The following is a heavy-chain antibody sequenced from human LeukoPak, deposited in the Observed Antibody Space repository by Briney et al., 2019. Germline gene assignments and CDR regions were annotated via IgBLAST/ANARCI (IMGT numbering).Heavy chain of an antibody. Sequence: GGSLRLSCAASGFTFSSYSMSWVRQAPGKGLEWVSAISGSGDNNDNTYYADSVKGQFTISRDNSKNTLYLQMSSLRAEDAAVYYCARSGSTSWYLDYWGQGTLVTVSS. J-gene: IGHJ4*02. D-gene: IGHD6-13*01. V-gene: IGHV3-23*01. CDR3: ARSGSTSWYLDY. CDR2: ISGSGDNNDNT. CDR1: GFTFSSYS.